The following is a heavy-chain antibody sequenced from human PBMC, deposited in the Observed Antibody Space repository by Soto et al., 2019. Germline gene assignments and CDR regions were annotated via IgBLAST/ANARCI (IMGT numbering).Heavy chain of an antibody. V-gene: IGHV1-18*01. CDR1: GYTFTSYG. D-gene: IGHD6-13*01. J-gene: IGHJ6*02. CDR3: ARDIIAAAGTEGYYYGMDV. CDR2: ISAYNGNT. Sequence: ASVKVSCKASGYTFTSYGISWVRQAPGQGLEWMGWISAYNGNTNYAQKLQGRVTMTTDTSTSTAYMELRSLRSDDTAVYYCARDIIAAAGTEGYYYGMDVWGQGTTVTVSS.